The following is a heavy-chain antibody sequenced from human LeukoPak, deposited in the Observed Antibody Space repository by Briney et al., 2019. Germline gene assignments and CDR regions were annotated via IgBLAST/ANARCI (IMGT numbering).Heavy chain of an antibody. D-gene: IGHD5-12*01. CDR1: GGTFISYA. V-gene: IGHV1-69*06. CDR3: ARRLYSGYDYYFDY. J-gene: IGHJ4*02. Sequence: SVKVSCKASGGTFISYAISWVRQAPGQGLEWMGGIIPIFGTANYAQKFQGRVTITADKSTSTAYMELSSLRSEDTAVYYCARRLYSGYDYYFDYWGQGTLVTVSS. CDR2: IIPIFGTA.